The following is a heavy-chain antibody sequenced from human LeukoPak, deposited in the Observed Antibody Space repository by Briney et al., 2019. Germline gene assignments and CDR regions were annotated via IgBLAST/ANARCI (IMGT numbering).Heavy chain of an antibody. J-gene: IGHJ4*02. CDR3: ARGDRGTTVTTGY. Sequence: SETLSLTCTVSGGSISSSSYYWGWIRQPPGKGLEWIGTIYYSGSTYYNPSLKSRVTISVDTSKNQFSLKLSSVTAADTAVYYCARGDRGTTVTTGYWGQGTLVTVSS. V-gene: IGHV4-39*07. CDR1: GGSISSSSYY. D-gene: IGHD4-17*01. CDR2: IYYSGST.